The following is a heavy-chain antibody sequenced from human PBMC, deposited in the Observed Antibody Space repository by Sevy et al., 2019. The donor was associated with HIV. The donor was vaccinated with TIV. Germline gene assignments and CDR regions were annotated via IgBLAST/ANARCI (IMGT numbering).Heavy chain of an antibody. CDR1: EFMFSTYA. V-gene: IGHV3-21*06. J-gene: IGHJ4*02. Sequence: GESLKISCAASEFMFSTYAMHWVRQAPGKGLEWVSYISSGSSYIRYADSVKGRFTISRDNAENSLYLQMNSLRAEDTGVYYCARDRDYYGSGTYDHWGQGTLVTVSS. D-gene: IGHD3-10*01. CDR2: ISSGSSYI. CDR3: ARDRDYYGSGTYDH.